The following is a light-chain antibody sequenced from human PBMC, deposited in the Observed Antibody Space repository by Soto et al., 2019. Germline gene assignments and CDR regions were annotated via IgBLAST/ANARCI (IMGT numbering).Light chain of an antibody. J-gene: IGKJ1*01. CDR2: GAS. CDR1: QSVGSSH. Sequence: EIVMTQSPATLSVSPGERASLSCRASQSVGSSHLAWYQQKPGQAPRLLIFGASSRATGIPDRFGGSGSGTDFTLTISALETEDFAVYFCQQYGSSPRTFGQGTKVEIK. CDR3: QQYGSSPRT. V-gene: IGKV3-20*01.